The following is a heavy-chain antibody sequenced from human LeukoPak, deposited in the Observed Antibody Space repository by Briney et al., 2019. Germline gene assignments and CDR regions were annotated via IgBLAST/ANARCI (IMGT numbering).Heavy chain of an antibody. Sequence: SETLSLTCTVSGGSISSSSYYWGWIRQPPGKGLEWIGSIYYSGSTHYNPSLKSRVTISVDTSKNQFSLKLSSVTAADTAVYYCARRSGSGYDPDAFDIWGQGTMVTVSS. CDR3: ARRSGSGYDPDAFDI. D-gene: IGHD5-12*01. CDR2: IYYSGST. V-gene: IGHV4-39*07. J-gene: IGHJ3*02. CDR1: GGSISSSSYY.